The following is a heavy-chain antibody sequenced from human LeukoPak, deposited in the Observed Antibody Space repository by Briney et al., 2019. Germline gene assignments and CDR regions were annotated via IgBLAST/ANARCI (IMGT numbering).Heavy chain of an antibody. Sequence: PGGSLRLSCAASGFTFRSYGMHWVRQAPGKGLEWVAVIWYDGSNKYYADSVKGRLTISRDNSKNTLYLQMNSLRAEDTAVYYCCWGRWDSGWFDYWGQGTLVTVSS. D-gene: IGHD6-19*01. J-gene: IGHJ4*02. CDR3: CWGRWDSGWFDY. V-gene: IGHV3-33*08. CDR1: GFTFRSYG. CDR2: IWYDGSNK.